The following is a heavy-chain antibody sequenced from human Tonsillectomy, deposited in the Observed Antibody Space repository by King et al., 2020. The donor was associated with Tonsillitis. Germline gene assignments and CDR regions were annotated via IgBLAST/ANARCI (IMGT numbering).Heavy chain of an antibody. J-gene: IGHJ4*02. CDR1: EFTFSSYA. CDR2: IRDSGGST. CDR3: AGGCCSSGNCCIDY. Sequence: VQLVESGGGLVQPGESLRLSCTASEFTFSSYAMTWVRQAPGKGLEWVATIRDSGGSTNYADSVKGRFTVSRDNSKNTLFLQMNSRRAEDTAVYYCAGGCCSSGNCCIDYWGQGTLVTVSS. V-gene: IGHV3-23*04. D-gene: IGHD2-15*01.